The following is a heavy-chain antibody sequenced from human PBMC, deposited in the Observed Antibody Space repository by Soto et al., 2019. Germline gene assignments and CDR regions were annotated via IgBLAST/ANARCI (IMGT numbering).Heavy chain of an antibody. J-gene: IGHJ5*02. CDR2: IYYSGST. D-gene: IGHD6-13*01. CDR1: GGSISSYY. V-gene: IGHV4-59*01. CDR3: ARGVGYSSSWYTRWFDP. Sequence: SETLSLTCTVSGGSISSYYWSWIRQPPGKGLEWIGYIYYSGSTNYNPSLKSRVTISVDTSKNQFSLKLSSVTAADTALYYCARGVGYSSSWYTRWFDPWGQGTLVTVSS.